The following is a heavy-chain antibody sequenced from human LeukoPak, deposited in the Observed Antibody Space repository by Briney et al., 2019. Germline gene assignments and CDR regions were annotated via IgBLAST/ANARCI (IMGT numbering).Heavy chain of an antibody. D-gene: IGHD3-3*01. Sequence: PGGSLRLSCAASGFTFSSYGMHWVRQAPGKGLEWVAFIRYDGSNKYYADSVKGRFTISRDNSKNTLYLQMNSLRAEDTAVYYCAKVFSDFWSGYSRHNQFDYWGQGTLVTVSS. CDR1: GFTFSSYG. J-gene: IGHJ4*02. CDR3: AKVFSDFWSGYSRHNQFDY. V-gene: IGHV3-30*02. CDR2: IRYDGSNK.